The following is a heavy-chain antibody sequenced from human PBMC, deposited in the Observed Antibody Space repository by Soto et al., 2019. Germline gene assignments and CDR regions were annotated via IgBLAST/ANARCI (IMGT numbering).Heavy chain of an antibody. CDR1: GDSVSSKSAA. Sequence: LQTLSLTCAISGDSVSSKSAAWNWIRQSPSRGLEWLGRTYYRSKWSTDYAVFVKSRITINPDTSKNQFSLHLNSVTPEDTAVYYCTRALSGSYDSWGQGTLVTVSS. D-gene: IGHD1-26*01. V-gene: IGHV6-1*01. CDR3: TRALSGSYDS. J-gene: IGHJ5*01. CDR2: TYYRSKWST.